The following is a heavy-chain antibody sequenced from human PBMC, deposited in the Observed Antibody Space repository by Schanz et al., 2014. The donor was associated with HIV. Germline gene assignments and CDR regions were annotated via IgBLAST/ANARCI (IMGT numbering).Heavy chain of an antibody. Sequence: QVQLVQSGAEVKKPGASVQVSCKASGYTFIDYFMHWVRQAPGQGLEWMGWIKPNSGETKFARKFQGRVTMTRDTSINTAYMELRRLTYDDTAVYYCTRSRYELHWLDLWGQGTLVTVSS. D-gene: IGHD5-12*01. CDR1: GYTFIDYF. CDR3: TRSRYELHWLDL. CDR2: IKPNSGET. J-gene: IGHJ5*02. V-gene: IGHV1-2*02.